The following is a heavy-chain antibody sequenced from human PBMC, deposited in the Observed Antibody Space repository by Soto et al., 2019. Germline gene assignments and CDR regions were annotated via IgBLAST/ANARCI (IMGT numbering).Heavy chain of an antibody. CDR1: GFSLSTSGVG. V-gene: IGHV2-5*01. CDR2: IYWNDDK. CDR3: AHRPVTITGTANFDY. D-gene: IGHD1-20*01. J-gene: IGHJ4*02. Sequence: SGPTLVNPTQTLTLTCTFSGFSLSTSGVGVGWIRQPPGKALEWLALIYWNDDKRYSPSLKSRLTITKDTSKNQVVLTMTNMDPVDTATYYCAHRPVTITGTANFDYWGQGTLVTVSS.